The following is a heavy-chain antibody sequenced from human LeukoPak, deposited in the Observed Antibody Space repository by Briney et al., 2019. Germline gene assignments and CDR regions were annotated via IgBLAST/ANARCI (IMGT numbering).Heavy chain of an antibody. CDR3: ARAGHDFWSGHTHYYSYYMDV. CDR1: GYSISSGYY. CDR2: IYHSGSI. D-gene: IGHD3-3*01. J-gene: IGHJ6*03. Sequence: SETLSLTCAASGYSISSGYYWGWIRQPPGKGLEWIGRIYHSGSIHYNPSLKSRVTISVVTSTNQFSLKLSSVTAADTAVYYCARAGHDFWSGHTHYYSYYMDVWGKGTTVTVSS. V-gene: IGHV4-38-2*01.